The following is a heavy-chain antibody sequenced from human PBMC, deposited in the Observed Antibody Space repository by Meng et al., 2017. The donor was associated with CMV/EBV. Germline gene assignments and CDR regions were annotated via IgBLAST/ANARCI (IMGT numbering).Heavy chain of an antibody. CDR1: GFTFSSYA. CDR3: ARDIAVAGSVPFDY. D-gene: IGHD6-19*01. V-gene: IGHV3-30*04. Sequence: GESLKISCAASGFTFSSYAMHWVRQAPGKGLEWVAVISYDGSNKYYADSVKGRFTISRDNSKNTLYLQMNSLRAEDTAVYYCARDIAVAGSVPFDYWGQGTLVTVSS. J-gene: IGHJ4*02. CDR2: ISYDGSNK.